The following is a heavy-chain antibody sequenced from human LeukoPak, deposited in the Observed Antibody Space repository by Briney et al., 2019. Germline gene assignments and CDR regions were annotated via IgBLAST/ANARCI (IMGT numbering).Heavy chain of an antibody. Sequence: PSETLSLTCTVSGGSISSYYWSWIRQPPGKGLEWIGTLYYSGKTYYNPSLKSRVTISIDTSKNQFSLKLTSATAADTAVYYCARDHSRASYTYYYYYMDVWGKGATVTVSS. CDR1: GGSISSYY. CDR3: ARDHSRASYTYYYYYMDV. J-gene: IGHJ6*03. V-gene: IGHV4-59*12. D-gene: IGHD2-2*02. CDR2: LYYSGKT.